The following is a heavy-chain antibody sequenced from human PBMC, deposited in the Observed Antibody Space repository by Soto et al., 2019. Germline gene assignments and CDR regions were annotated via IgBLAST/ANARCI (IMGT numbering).Heavy chain of an antibody. CDR3: AKDRRITIFGVVNKYYFDY. CDR2: ISGSGGST. CDR1: GFTFSSYA. J-gene: IGHJ4*02. Sequence: PGGSLRLSCAACGFTFSSYAMSWVRQAPGKGLEWVSAISGSGGSTYYADSVKGRFTISRDNSKNTLYLQMNSLRAEDTAVYYCAKDRRITIFGVVNKYYFDYWGQGTLVTVSS. V-gene: IGHV3-23*01. D-gene: IGHD3-3*01.